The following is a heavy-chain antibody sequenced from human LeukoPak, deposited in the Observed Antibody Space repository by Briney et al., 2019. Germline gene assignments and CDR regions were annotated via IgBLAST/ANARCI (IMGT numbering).Heavy chain of an antibody. CDR1: GGSINSSPYY. CDR2: LSYSGKT. V-gene: IGHV4-39*07. D-gene: IGHD3/OR15-3a*01. Sequence: SETPSLTCIISGGSINSSPYYWGWIRQPPGEGLEWIGTLSYSGKTYYNPSLRTRVTISIHPSKHQLSPKLASATAADTALHYCAKDLSSGTGRGFDYWGQGTLVTVSS. J-gene: IGHJ4*02. CDR3: AKDLSSGTGRGFDY.